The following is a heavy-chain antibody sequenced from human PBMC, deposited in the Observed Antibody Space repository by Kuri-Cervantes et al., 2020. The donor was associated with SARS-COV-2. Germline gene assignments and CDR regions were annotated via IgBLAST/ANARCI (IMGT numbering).Heavy chain of an antibody. D-gene: IGHD3-22*01. J-gene: IGHJ4*02. CDR1: GGSISSSNW. CDR3: ARVRGHYYDSSGYPDY. V-gene: IGHV4-4*02. Sequence: SCAGSGGSISSSNWWSGVRQPPGKGLEWIGEIYHSGSTNYNPSLKSRVTISVDKSKNQFSLKLSSVTAADTAVYYCARVRGHYYDSSGYPDYWGQGTLVTVSS. CDR2: IYHSGST.